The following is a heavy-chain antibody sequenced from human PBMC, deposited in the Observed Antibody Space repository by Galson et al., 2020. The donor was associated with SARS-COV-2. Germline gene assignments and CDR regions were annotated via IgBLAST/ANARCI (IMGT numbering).Heavy chain of an antibody. J-gene: IGHJ4*02. CDR1: TFTFSNNW. CDR3: VRGGPYYDISTGYFKTEYYFDS. Sequence: PGGSLRLSCTASTFTFSNNWMSWVRQAPGKGLEWVANIRPDGREKYYIDSVQGRFTISRDTAKKSLYLQMDSLRAEDTATYYCVRGGPYYDISTGYFKTEYYFDSWGQGALVTVAS. V-gene: IGHV3-7*01. D-gene: IGHD3-9*01. CDR2: IRPDGREK.